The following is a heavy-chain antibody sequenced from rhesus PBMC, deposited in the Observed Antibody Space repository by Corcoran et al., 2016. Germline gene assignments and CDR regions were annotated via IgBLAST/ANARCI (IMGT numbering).Heavy chain of an antibody. CDR3: TRDSIAAAGIYGLDS. D-gene: IGHD6-31*01. CDR2: MNPSNGNT. CDR1: GYTFTSYY. V-gene: IGHV1S9*01. Sequence: QVQLVQSGAEVKKPGASVKLSCKASGYTFTSYYINWGRQAPGQVLEWMGWMNPSNGNTGYAQKFQGRVTMTRDTSTSTAYMELSSLRSEDTAVYYCTRDSIAAAGIYGLDSWGQGVVVTVSS. J-gene: IGHJ6*01.